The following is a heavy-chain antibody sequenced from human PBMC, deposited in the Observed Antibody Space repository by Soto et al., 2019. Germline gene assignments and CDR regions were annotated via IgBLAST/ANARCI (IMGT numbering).Heavy chain of an antibody. J-gene: IGHJ5*02. Sequence: GESLKISCKGSGYSFTTNWIGWVRQMPGKGLEWMGVIYPGDSDTRYSPSFQGQVAISADKSINTAYLQWSSLKASDTAMYYCARLSPPGSVTTNWFDPWGQGTLVTVSS. CDR2: IYPGDSDT. CDR1: GYSFTTNW. D-gene: IGHD4-17*01. V-gene: IGHV5-51*01. CDR3: ARLSPPGSVTTNWFDP.